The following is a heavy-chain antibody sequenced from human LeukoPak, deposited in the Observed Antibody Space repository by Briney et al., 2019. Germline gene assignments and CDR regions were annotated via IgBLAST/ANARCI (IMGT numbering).Heavy chain of an antibody. Sequence: ASVKVSCKVSGYTPSDVSMHWVRQALGKGLEWMGSFDPEDGETIYAQKFQGRVTMTEDTSTDTAYMELSSLRSEDTAVYYCATGKTPTEPDYWGQGTLVTVSS. CDR1: GYTPSDVS. J-gene: IGHJ4*02. D-gene: IGHD4-23*01. CDR3: ATGKTPTEPDY. CDR2: FDPEDGET. V-gene: IGHV1-24*01.